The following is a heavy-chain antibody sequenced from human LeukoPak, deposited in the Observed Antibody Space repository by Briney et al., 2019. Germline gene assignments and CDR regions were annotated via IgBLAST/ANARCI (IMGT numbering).Heavy chain of an antibody. CDR1: GGSISSYY. D-gene: IGHD1-1*01. V-gene: IGHV4-34*01. Sequence: SETLSLTCTVSGGSISSYYWSWIRQPPGKGLEWIGEINHSGSTNYNPSLKSRVTISVDTSKNQFSLKLSSVTAADTAVYYCARTQLWTYYYYYYMDVWGKGTTVTISS. J-gene: IGHJ6*03. CDR2: INHSGST. CDR3: ARTQLWTYYYYYYMDV.